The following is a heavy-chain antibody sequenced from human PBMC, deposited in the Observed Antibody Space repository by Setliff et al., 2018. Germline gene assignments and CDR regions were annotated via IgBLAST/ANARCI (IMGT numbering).Heavy chain of an antibody. J-gene: IGHJ4*02. V-gene: IGHV4-39*07. CDR3: ARGGTFRYFDF. CDR2: VYDSGTA. D-gene: IGHD5-12*01. CDR1: GGSISSISYY. Sequence: SETLSLTCTVPGGSISSISYYWGWIRQPPGKGLEWIGTVYDSGTANYSPSLRSRLTISVDTSKNQFSLKLRSVTAADTAVYYCARGGTFRYFDFWGQGAPVTVSS.